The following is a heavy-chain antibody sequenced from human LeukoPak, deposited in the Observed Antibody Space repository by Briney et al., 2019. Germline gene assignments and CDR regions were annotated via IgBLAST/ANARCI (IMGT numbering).Heavy chain of an antibody. CDR2: INHSGST. J-gene: IGHJ6*03. Sequence: SETLSLTCAVYGGSFSGYYWSWIRQPPGKGLEWIGEINHSGSTNYNPSLKSRVTISVDTSKNRFSLKLSSVTAADTAVYYCARGGRYGRPKNYYYYMDVWGKGTTVTVSS. V-gene: IGHV4-34*01. CDR3: ARGGRYGRPKNYYYYMDV. D-gene: IGHD2-15*01. CDR1: GGSFSGYY.